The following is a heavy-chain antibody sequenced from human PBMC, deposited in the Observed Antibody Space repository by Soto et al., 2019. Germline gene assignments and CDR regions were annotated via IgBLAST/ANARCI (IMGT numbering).Heavy chain of an antibody. Sequence: GGSLRLSCAASGFTFSSYAMSWVRQAPGKGLEWVSAISGSGGSTYYADSVKGRFTISRDNSKNTLYLQMNSLRAEDTAVYYCAQRVRIAVAGMADWGQGTLATVSS. D-gene: IGHD6-19*01. CDR2: ISGSGGST. CDR3: AQRVRIAVAGMAD. J-gene: IGHJ4*02. CDR1: GFTFSSYA. V-gene: IGHV3-23*01.